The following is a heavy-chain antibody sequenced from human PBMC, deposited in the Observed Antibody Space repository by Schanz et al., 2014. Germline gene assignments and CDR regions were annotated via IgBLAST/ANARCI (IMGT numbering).Heavy chain of an antibody. V-gene: IGHV1-69*02. CDR2: VIPILGVT. J-gene: IGHJ4*02. Sequence: QVQLVQSGAEVTKPGSSVRVSCKASGGTFSRLTFSWVRQAPGQGLEWMGRVIPILGVTHYAQRFQGRVSITADTSTNTAYMELSSLTSEDTAVHYCARGRGFYDYWGQGTLVTVSS. CDR1: GGTFSRLT. D-gene: IGHD3-10*01. CDR3: ARGRGFYDY.